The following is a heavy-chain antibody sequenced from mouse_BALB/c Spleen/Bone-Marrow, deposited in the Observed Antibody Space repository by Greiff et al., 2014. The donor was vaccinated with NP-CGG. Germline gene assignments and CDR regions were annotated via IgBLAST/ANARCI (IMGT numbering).Heavy chain of an antibody. V-gene: IGHV1S81*02. CDR3: TLWCYAMDY. CDR1: GYTFTSYY. CDR2: INPSNGGT. J-gene: IGHJ4*01. Sequence: VQLQQSGAELVKPGASVKLSCKASGYTFTSYYMYWVKQRPGQGLEWIGEINPSNGGTNFNEKFKSKATLTVDKSSSTVYMQLSSLTSEDSAVYYCTLWCYAMDYWGQGTSVTVSS. D-gene: IGHD1-1*02.